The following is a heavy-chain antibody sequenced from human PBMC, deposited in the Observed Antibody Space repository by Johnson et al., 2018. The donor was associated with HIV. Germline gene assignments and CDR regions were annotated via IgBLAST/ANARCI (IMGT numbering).Heavy chain of an antibody. Sequence: QVQLVECGGGLVQPGGSLRLSCAASGFTFSSYAMHWVRQAPGTGLEWVAVISYDGSNKYYADSVKGRFTISRDNSKNSLYLQMNNLRAEDTAGYYCVREFYCTGGVCYLGDAFDIWGQGTMVTVSS. CDR1: GFTFSSYA. V-gene: IGHV3-30*04. D-gene: IGHD2-8*02. CDR2: ISYDGSNK. CDR3: VREFYCTGGVCYLGDAFDI. J-gene: IGHJ3*02.